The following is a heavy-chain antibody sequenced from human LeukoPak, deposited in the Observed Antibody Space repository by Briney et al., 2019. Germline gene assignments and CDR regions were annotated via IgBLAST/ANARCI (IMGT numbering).Heavy chain of an antibody. CDR2: VGGSGGST. V-gene: IGHV3-23*01. J-gene: IGHJ4*02. CDR3: AKSATVGIKAPFDC. D-gene: IGHD1-26*01. CDR1: GFTSSSYA. Sequence: GVSLRLSFAASGFTSSSYAMTWVRQAPGEGLEWVSGVGGSGGSTYYADSVKGRFTISRDNSRNTLSLQMSSLRAEDTAVYYCAKSATVGIKAPFDCWGQGALVTVSS.